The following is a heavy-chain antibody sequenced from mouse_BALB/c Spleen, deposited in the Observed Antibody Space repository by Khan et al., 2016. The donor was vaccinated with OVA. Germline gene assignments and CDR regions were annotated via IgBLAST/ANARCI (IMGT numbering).Heavy chain of an antibody. CDR2: IDPSSGYT. CDR1: GYTFTSYT. CDR3: VRSAFYGRSSYFDY. J-gene: IGHJ2*01. D-gene: IGHD1-1*01. V-gene: IGHV1-4*01. Sequence: QVRLQQSGAELARPGASVKMSCKASGYTFTSYTMHWIKQRPGQALEWIGYIDPSSGYTNYNQKFRDKATLTADKSSSTAYIQLSSLTSEDSAVHYCVRSAFYGRSSYFDYWGPGTTLTVSS.